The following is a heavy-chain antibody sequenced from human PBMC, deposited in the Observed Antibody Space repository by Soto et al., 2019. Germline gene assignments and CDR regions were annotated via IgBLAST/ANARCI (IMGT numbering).Heavy chain of an antibody. CDR1: GYTFTRSG. CDR2: ISTYNGDT. D-gene: IGHD5-12*01. CDR3: AREGVAPYYSYGMDF. J-gene: IGHJ6*02. Sequence: ASVKVSCKASGYTFTRSGISWVRQAPGQGLEWMGWISTYNGDTNYAQTFQGRVTMTTDTSTSTVHMEVRSLRSDDTAVYYCAREGVAPYYSYGMDFWGQGTPVTVSS. V-gene: IGHV1-18*01.